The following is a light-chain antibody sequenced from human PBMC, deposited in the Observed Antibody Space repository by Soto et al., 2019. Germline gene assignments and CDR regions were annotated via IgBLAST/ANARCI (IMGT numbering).Light chain of an antibody. Sequence: EIVLTQSPATLSLSPGDRATLSCRASQSVGSYLGWYQQRPGQAPRLLIYDASNRATGIPARFSGSGSGTDFTLTISSLEPEDFAVYYCQQRSDWPSTFGGVNKVEIK. CDR3: QQRSDWPST. V-gene: IGKV3-11*01. CDR2: DAS. CDR1: QSVGSY. J-gene: IGKJ4*02.